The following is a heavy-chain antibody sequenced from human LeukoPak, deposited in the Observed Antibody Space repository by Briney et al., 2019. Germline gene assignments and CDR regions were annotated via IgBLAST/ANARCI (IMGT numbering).Heavy chain of an antibody. CDR2: IYYSGST. Sequence: SETLSLTCTVSGGSISSGGYYWSWIRQHPGKGLEWIGYIYYSGSTYYNPSLRSRVTISVDTSKNQFSLKLSSVTAADTAVYYCARGVRDIVVVVAAYFGYWGQGTLVTVSS. J-gene: IGHJ4*02. V-gene: IGHV4-31*03. CDR1: GGSISSGGYY. D-gene: IGHD2-15*01. CDR3: ARGVRDIVVVVAAYFGY.